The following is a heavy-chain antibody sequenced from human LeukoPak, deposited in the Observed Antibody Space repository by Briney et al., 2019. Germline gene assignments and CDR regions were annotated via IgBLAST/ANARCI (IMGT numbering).Heavy chain of an antibody. CDR1: GDSISGSY. V-gene: IGHV4-59*01. CDR2: LSYSGST. J-gene: IGHJ5*02. CDR3: ARELGYCSGGSCYRYGFDP. D-gene: IGHD2-15*01. Sequence: SETLSLTCAVSGDSISGSYWSWIRQPPGKGLEWIGFLSYSGSTNYNPSLKSRVTISVDTSKNQFSLKLSSVTAADTAVYYCARELGYCSGGSCYRYGFDPWGQGTLVTVSS.